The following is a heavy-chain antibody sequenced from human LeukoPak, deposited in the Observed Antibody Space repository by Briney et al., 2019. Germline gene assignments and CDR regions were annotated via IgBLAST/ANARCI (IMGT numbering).Heavy chain of an antibody. V-gene: IGHV1-24*01. CDR2: FDPEDGET. CDR1: GYTLTELS. J-gene: IGHJ5*02. Sequence: VASVTVSCKVSGYTLTELSMHWVRQAPGKGLEWMGGFDPEDGETIYAQKFQGRVTMTEDTSTDTAYMELSSLRSEDTAVYYCAKGYYGSGSYFTRASPWGQGTLVTVSS. CDR3: AKGYYGSGSYFTRASP. D-gene: IGHD3-10*01.